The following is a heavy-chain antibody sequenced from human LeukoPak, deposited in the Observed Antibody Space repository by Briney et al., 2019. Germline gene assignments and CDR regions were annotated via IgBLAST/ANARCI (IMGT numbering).Heavy chain of an antibody. D-gene: IGHD5-12*01. CDR2: ISSSSSTI. CDR3: ARVRLVTTQYDAFAM. Sequence: GGSLRLSCAASGFTFSRYSMNWVRQAPGKGLEWVSYISSSSSTIYYADSVKGRFTISRDNTKNSLYLQMDSLRAEDTAVYFCARVRLVTTQYDAFAMWGQGTMVTVSS. V-gene: IGHV3-48*04. J-gene: IGHJ3*02. CDR1: GFTFSRYS.